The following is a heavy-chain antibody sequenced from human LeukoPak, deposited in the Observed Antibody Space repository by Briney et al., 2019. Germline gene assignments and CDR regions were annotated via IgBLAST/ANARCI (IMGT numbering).Heavy chain of an antibody. D-gene: IGHD2-21*02. CDR1: GGSISSSNW. Sequence: PSQTLSLTRAVSGGSISSSNWWSWVRQPPGKGLEWIGEIYHSGSTNYNPSLKSRVTISVDKSKNQFSLKLSSVTAADTAVYYCARDSCGGDCYRVYYGMDVWGQGTTVTVSS. J-gene: IGHJ6*02. CDR2: IYHSGST. CDR3: ARDSCGGDCYRVYYGMDV. V-gene: IGHV4-4*02.